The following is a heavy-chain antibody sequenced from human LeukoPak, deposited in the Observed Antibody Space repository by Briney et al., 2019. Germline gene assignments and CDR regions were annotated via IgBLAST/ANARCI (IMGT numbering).Heavy chain of an antibody. CDR1: GGSISSYY. CDR2: IYYSGST. J-gene: IGHJ4*02. Sequence: SETLSLTCTVSGGSISSYYWSWIRQPPGEGLEWIGYIYYSGSTNYNPSLKSRVTISVDTSKNQFSLKLSSVTAADTAVYYCAREGGWLQFRYFDYWGQGTLVTVSS. CDR3: AREGGWLQFRYFDY. D-gene: IGHD5-24*01. V-gene: IGHV4-59*01.